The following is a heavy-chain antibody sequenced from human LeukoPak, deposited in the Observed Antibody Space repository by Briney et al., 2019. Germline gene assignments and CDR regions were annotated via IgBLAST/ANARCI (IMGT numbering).Heavy chain of an antibody. CDR3: ARRGKGHSSSHYGMDV. D-gene: IGHD6-13*01. CDR1: GGTFSSYA. J-gene: IGHJ6*02. CDR2: IIPILGIA. V-gene: IGHV1-69*04. Sequence: GASVKVSCKASGGTFSSYAISWVRQAPGQGLEWMGRIIPILGIANYAQKFQGRVTITADKSTSTAYMELSSLRSEDTAVYYCARRGKGHSSSHYGMDVWGQGTTVTVSS.